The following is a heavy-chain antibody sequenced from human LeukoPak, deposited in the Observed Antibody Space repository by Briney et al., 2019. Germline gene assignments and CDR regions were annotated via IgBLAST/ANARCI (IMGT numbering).Heavy chain of an antibody. CDR3: ARGTVRYFDWLHSYYFDY. CDR1: GYSFTTYW. D-gene: IGHD3-9*01. V-gene: IGHV5-51*01. CDR2: IYPGDSDT. J-gene: IGHJ4*02. Sequence: GESLKISCKGSGYSFTTYWIVWVRQMPGKGLECMGIIYPGDSDTRYSPSFQGQVTISADKSISTAYLQWSSLKASDTAMYYCARGTVRYFDWLHSYYFDYWGQGTLVTVSS.